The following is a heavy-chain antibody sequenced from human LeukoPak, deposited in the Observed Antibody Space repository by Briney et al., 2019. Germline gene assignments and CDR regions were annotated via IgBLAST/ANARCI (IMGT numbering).Heavy chain of an antibody. CDR3: ASIGVVISTYYYYGMDV. V-gene: IGHV3-48*03. Sequence: GGSLRLSCAASGFTFSSYEMNWVRQAPGKGLEWVSYISSSGSTIYYADSVKGRFTISRDNAKNSLYLQMNSLRAEDTAVYYCASIGVVISTYYYYGMDVWGQGATVTVSS. CDR1: GFTFSSYE. J-gene: IGHJ6*02. D-gene: IGHD3-3*01. CDR2: ISSSGSTI.